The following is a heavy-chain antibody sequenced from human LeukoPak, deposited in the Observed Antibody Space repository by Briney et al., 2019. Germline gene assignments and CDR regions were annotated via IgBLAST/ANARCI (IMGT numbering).Heavy chain of an antibody. J-gene: IGHJ3*02. CDR2: ISSSTNTI. Sequence: GGSLRLSCAASGFTFSSYSMNWVRQAPGKGLEWVSYISSSTNTIYYADSVKGRFTISRDNAKNSLFLQMNSLRDEDTAVYYCARGGYGANDDAFDIWGQGAMVTVSS. V-gene: IGHV3-48*02. CDR1: GFTFSSYS. CDR3: ARGGYGANDDAFDI. D-gene: IGHD4-23*01.